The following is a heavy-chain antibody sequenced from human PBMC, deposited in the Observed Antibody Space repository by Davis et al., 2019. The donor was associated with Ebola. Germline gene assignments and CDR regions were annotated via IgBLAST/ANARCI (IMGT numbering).Heavy chain of an antibody. D-gene: IGHD4-23*01. CDR3: ARDSTTVVSQKQFDY. J-gene: IGHJ4*02. Sequence: GESLKISCAASGFTFSSYSMNWVRQAPGKGLEWVSYISSSSSTIYYADSVKGRFTISRGNAKNSLYLQMNSLRDEDTAVYYCARDSTTVVSQKQFDYRGQGTLVTVSS. CDR2: ISSSSSTI. CDR1: GFTFSSYS. V-gene: IGHV3-48*02.